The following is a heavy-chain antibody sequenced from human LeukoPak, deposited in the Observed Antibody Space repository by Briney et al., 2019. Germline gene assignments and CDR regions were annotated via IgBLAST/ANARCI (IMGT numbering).Heavy chain of an antibody. CDR2: ISGDGSNT. CDR1: GFTSSSFA. CDR3: AKYVPAAATSYNYGLDV. V-gene: IGHV3-23*01. Sequence: GSLRLSCAASGFTSSSFAMNWVRQAPGKGLEWVSGISGDGSNTYYADSVKGRFTISRDHSKNTVYLQMSDLRADDTAVFYCAKYVPAAATSYNYGLDVWGQGTTVTVSS. D-gene: IGHD6-25*01. J-gene: IGHJ6*02.